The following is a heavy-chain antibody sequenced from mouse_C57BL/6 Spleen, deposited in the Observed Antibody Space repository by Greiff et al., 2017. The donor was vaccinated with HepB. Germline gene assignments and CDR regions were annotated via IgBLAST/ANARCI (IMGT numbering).Heavy chain of an antibody. CDR1: GYTFTSYW. D-gene: IGHD1-1*01. CDR3: ARRTTVGDRYFDY. V-gene: IGHV1-50*01. J-gene: IGHJ2*01. Sequence: QVQLKQPGAELVKPGASVKLSCKASGYTFTSYWMQWVKQRPGQGLDWIGEIDPSDSYTNYHQKFKGKATLTVDTSSSTAYMQRSSLTDEDSAVYDCARRTTVGDRYFDYWGQGTTLTVSS. CDR2: IDPSDSYT.